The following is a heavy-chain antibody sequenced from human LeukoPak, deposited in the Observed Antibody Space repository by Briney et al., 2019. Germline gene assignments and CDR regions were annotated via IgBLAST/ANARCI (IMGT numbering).Heavy chain of an antibody. J-gene: IGHJ4*02. CDR1: GFTFSSYS. Sequence: GASLRLSCAASGFTFSSYSMNWVRQAPGKGLEWVSSISSSSSYIYYADSVKGRFTISRDNAKNSLYLQMNSLRAEDTAVYYCAMILGGYAPGDYWGQGTLVTVSS. CDR3: AMILGGYAPGDY. D-gene: IGHD5-12*01. CDR2: ISSSSSYI. V-gene: IGHV3-21*01.